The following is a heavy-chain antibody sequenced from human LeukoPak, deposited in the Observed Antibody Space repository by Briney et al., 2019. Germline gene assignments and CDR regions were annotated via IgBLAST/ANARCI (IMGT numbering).Heavy chain of an antibody. Sequence: GGSLRLSCAASGFTFSNYEMNWVRQAPGKGLEWVSYISSRGSAVYYANSVKGRFTISRDNAKNSLYLQMNSLRAEDTAVYYCARGYYDSSGYSDAFDIWGQGTMVTVSS. CDR1: GFTFSNYE. V-gene: IGHV3-48*03. D-gene: IGHD3-22*01. J-gene: IGHJ3*02. CDR3: ARGYYDSSGYSDAFDI. CDR2: ISSRGSAV.